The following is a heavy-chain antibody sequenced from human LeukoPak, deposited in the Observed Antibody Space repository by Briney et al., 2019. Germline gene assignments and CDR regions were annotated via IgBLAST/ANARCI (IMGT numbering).Heavy chain of an antibody. Sequence: SGTLSLTCTVSGGSISSNNYWNWIRQSPGKGLEWIGGIYHSGNTYYNPSLKSRVTMSVDKSKNQFSLDLTSVTAADTAVYYCVREGAFAAFNYWGQGTLVTVSS. D-gene: IGHD1-26*01. CDR3: VREGAFAAFNY. J-gene: IGHJ4*02. CDR1: GGSISSNNY. CDR2: IYHSGNT. V-gene: IGHV4-4*02.